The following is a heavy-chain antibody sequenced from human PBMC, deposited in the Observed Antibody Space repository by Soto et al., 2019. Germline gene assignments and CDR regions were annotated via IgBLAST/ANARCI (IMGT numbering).Heavy chain of an antibody. V-gene: IGHV3-48*03. CDR2: ISSSGGTI. D-gene: IGHD2-2*01. J-gene: IGHJ4*02. CDR3: ARGMAVVVPSTMERCMVY. Sequence: EVQLVESGGGLVQPGGSLRLSCAVSGFTFSHYEMNGVRQAPGKGLEWLSFISSSGGTIYYADSVKGRFTISRDNAKNSLYLQMNSLRAEDTAVYYCARGMAVVVPSTMERCMVYWGQGTLVTVSS. CDR1: GFTFSHYE.